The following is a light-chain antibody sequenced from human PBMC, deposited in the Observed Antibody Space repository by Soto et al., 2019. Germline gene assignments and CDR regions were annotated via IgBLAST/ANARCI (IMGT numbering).Light chain of an antibody. CDR2: AAS. CDR3: LQHNSYPRT. V-gene: IGKV1-9*01. Sequence: DIQLTQSPSVLTASVGDRVTIPCRASQGISSFLAWYQQKPGKAPRLLIYAASTLQSGVPSRFSGSGSGTEFSLTISSLQPEDSATYFCLQHNSYPRTFGQGTKVDIK. J-gene: IGKJ1*01. CDR1: QGISSF.